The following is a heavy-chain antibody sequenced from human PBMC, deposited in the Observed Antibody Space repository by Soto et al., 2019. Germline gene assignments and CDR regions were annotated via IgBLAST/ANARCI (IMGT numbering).Heavy chain of an antibody. D-gene: IGHD6-13*01. Sequence: EVQLLESGGGLVQPGGSLRLSCAASGFTFRSYAMNWVRQAPGKGLEWVSVISGSGGSTYYADSVKGRFTSSRDKPKNTRSPQMISLRAEDTAVYCCAGRGPGTYFDHWGQGTLVTVSS. CDR2: ISGSGGST. V-gene: IGHV3-23*01. CDR1: GFTFRSYA. CDR3: AGRGPGTYFDH. J-gene: IGHJ4*02.